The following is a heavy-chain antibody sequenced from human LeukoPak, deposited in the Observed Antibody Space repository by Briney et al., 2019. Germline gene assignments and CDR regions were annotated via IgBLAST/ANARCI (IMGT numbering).Heavy chain of an antibody. D-gene: IGHD2-8*01. Sequence: GGSLRLSCTASGFSFSSYWMSWVRQAPGKGLEWVANINQDGSEKYYVDSLKGRFTISRDNPKNSLNLQMNSLRAEDTAVYYCAKGYAAYPPWGQGTLVTVSS. CDR2: INQDGSEK. CDR1: GFSFSSYW. CDR3: AKGYAAYPP. J-gene: IGHJ5*02. V-gene: IGHV3-7*01.